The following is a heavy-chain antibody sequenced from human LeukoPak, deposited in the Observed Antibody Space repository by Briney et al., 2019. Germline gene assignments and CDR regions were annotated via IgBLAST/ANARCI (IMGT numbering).Heavy chain of an antibody. Sequence: GGSLRLSCAASGFTFSDYYMSWIRLAPGKGLEWVSYISTTGSTIYYADSVKGRFTISRDNSKNTLYQQMNSLRAEDTAVYYCAKERDTAMVTIDYWGQGTLVTVSS. CDR2: ISTTGSTI. CDR1: GFTFSDYY. J-gene: IGHJ4*02. D-gene: IGHD5-18*01. V-gene: IGHV3-11*04. CDR3: AKERDTAMVTIDY.